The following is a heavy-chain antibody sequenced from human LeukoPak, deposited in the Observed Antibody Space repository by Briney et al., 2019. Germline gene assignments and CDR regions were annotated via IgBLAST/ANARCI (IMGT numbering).Heavy chain of an antibody. J-gene: IGHJ6*02. D-gene: IGHD6-13*01. CDR3: ARVRSIAAAGAMDV. CDR2: INPNSGGT. Sequence: PGGSLGLSCAASGFTFTGYYMHWVRQAPGQGLEWMGRINPNSGGTNYAQKFQGRVTMTRDTSISTAYMELSRLRSDDTAVYYCARVRSIAAAGAMDVWGQGTTVTVSS. CDR1: GFTFTGYY. V-gene: IGHV1-2*06.